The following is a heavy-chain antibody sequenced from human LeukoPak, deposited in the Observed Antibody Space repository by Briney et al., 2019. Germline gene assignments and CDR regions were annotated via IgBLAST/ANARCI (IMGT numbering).Heavy chain of an antibody. CDR2: INHSGSI. J-gene: IGHJ4*02. Sequence: NPSETLSLTCAVYGGSFSGYYWGWIRQPPGKGLEWIGEINHSGSISYNPSLKSRVTISLDTSKNQFSLKLSSVIAADTAVYYCAGGDYLGSESYANYWGQGTLVTVSS. CDR1: GGSFSGYY. D-gene: IGHD3-10*01. V-gene: IGHV4-34*01. CDR3: AGGDYLGSESYANY.